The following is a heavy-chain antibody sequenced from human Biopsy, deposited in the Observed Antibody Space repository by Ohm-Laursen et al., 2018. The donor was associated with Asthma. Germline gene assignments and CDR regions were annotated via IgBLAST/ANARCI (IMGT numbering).Heavy chain of an antibody. CDR2: INPSGAGT. CDR1: GYIFTGFY. V-gene: IGHV1-46*01. CDR3: ASPSSSREILYYYYNMDI. J-gene: IGHJ6*02. D-gene: IGHD6-13*01. Sequence: SVKVSCNASGYIFTGFYMHWVRQAPGHGLEWMGIINPSGAGTRYAEKFRGRLIVTRDASTRTAFMDLRSLRSDDTAIYFCASPSSSREILYYYYNMDIWGQGTTVTVSS.